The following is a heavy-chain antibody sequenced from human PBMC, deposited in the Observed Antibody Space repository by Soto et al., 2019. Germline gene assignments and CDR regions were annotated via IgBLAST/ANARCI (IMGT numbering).Heavy chain of an antibody. J-gene: IGHJ4*02. CDR3: ARVSRTYSSGWED. Sequence: SETLSLTCAVYVGSFSGYYWSWIRQPPGKGLEWIGEINHSGSTNYNPSLKSRVTISVDTSKNQFSLKLSSVTAADTAVYYCARVSRTYSSGWEDWGQGTLVTVSS. V-gene: IGHV4-34*01. D-gene: IGHD6-19*01. CDR1: VGSFSGYY. CDR2: INHSGST.